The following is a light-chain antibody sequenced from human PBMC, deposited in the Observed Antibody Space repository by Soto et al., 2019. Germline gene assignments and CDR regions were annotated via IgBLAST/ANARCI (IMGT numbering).Light chain of an antibody. V-gene: IGKV3-20*01. J-gene: IGKJ4*01. CDR3: RQYGRSLGLA. Sequence: EIVLTQSRGTLSLSPGERATLSCRASQRVSGNFLAWYQEKPGQTPRLLIYGASSRATGIPDRFSGSGSGTDFTLTISRLEPEDFAVYYCRQYGRSLGLAFGGGTKVDI. CDR2: GAS. CDR1: QRVSGNF.